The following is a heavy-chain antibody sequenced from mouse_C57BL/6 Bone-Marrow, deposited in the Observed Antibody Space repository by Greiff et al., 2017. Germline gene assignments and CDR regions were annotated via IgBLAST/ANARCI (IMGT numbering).Heavy chain of an antibody. CDR2: IDPSDSYT. Sequence: VQLQQPGAELVKPGASVKLSCKASGYTFTSYWMQWVKQRPGQGLEWIGEIDPSDSYTNYNQKFKGKATVTVDTSSSTAYMQLSSLPSEDSAVYYCARGLRRRGAWFAYWGQGTLVTVSA. V-gene: IGHV1-50*01. CDR1: GYTFTSYW. CDR3: ARGLRRRGAWFAY. D-gene: IGHD2-12*01. J-gene: IGHJ3*01.